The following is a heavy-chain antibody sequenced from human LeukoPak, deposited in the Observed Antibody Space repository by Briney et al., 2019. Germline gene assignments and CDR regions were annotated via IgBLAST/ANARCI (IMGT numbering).Heavy chain of an antibody. CDR3: AKETHQMVAKSFDS. CDR2: ISSSSKTI. J-gene: IGHJ4*02. D-gene: IGHD2-15*01. CDR1: GFTFSSYS. V-gene: IGHV3-48*01. Sequence: GGSLRLSCAASGFTFSSYSMNWVRQAPGKGLEWVSYISSSSKTIYYADSVKGRFTISRDNSRNTLSLQMDSLRADDTAFYYCAKETHQMVAKSFDSWGLGTLVTVSS.